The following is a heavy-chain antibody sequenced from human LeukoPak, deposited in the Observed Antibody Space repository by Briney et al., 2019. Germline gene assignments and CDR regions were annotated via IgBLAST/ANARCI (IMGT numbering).Heavy chain of an antibody. J-gene: IGHJ4*02. V-gene: IGHV4-59*08. CDR1: GDSISNYY. D-gene: IGHD3-9*01. CDR3: ARHVARYFDWSGSYFDY. CDR2: IYYSGST. Sequence: SETLSLTCTVSGDSISNYYWSWIRQPPGKGLEWIGYIYYSGSTNYNPSLKSRVTISVDTSKNQFSLKLSSVTAADTAVYYCARHVARYFDWSGSYFDYWGQGTLVTVSS.